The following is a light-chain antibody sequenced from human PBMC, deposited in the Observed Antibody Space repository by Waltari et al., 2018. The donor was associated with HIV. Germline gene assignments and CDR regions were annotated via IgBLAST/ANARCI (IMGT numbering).Light chain of an antibody. Sequence: QSALTQPASVSGSPGQSITISCTGSSTDAGGYNHVSWYQQHPGKAPRLMIYDVSTRPSGVSDRFSGSKSGDTASLTISGLQPEDEADYYCESYTSTSVWVFGGGTRLTVL. CDR1: STDAGGYNH. CDR3: ESYTSTSVWV. V-gene: IGLV2-14*03. CDR2: DVS. J-gene: IGLJ3*02.